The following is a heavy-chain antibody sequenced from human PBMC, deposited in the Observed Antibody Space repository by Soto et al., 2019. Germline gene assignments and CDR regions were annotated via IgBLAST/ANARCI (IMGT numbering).Heavy chain of an antibody. Sequence: PSETLSLTCTVSGGSISSGCYYWSWIRQHPGKGLEWIGYIYYSGSTYYNPSLKSRVTISVDTSKNQFSLKLSSVTAADTAVYYCAIYDSSGSRGFQHWGQGTLVTSPQ. CDR3: AIYDSSGSRGFQH. CDR2: IYYSGST. V-gene: IGHV4-31*03. D-gene: IGHD3-22*01. CDR1: GGSISSGCYY. J-gene: IGHJ1*01.